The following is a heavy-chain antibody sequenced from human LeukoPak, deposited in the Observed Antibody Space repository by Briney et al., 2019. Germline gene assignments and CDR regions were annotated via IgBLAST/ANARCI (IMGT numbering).Heavy chain of an antibody. Sequence: ASVKVSCKASGYTFTGYYMHWVRQAPGQGLEWMGWINPNSGGTNCAQKFQGRVTMTRDTSISTAYMELSRVRSDDTAVYYCARDPGYSYGYGEAPNDYWGQGTLVTVSS. D-gene: IGHD5-18*01. CDR3: ARDPGYSYGYGEAPNDY. CDR2: INPNSGGT. V-gene: IGHV1-2*02. CDR1: GYTFTGYY. J-gene: IGHJ4*02.